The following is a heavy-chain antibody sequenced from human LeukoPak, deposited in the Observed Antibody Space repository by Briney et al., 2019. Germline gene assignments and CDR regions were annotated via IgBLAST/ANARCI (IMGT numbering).Heavy chain of an antibody. CDR3: ARAARSRFLFDY. V-gene: IGHV1-2*06. D-gene: IGHD6-6*01. J-gene: IGHJ4*02. CDR1: GYTFTGYY. Sequence: ASVKVSCKASGYTFTGYYMHWVRQAPGQGLEWMGRINPNSGGINYAQKFQGRVTMTRDTSISTAYMELSRLRSDDTAVYYCARAARSRFLFDYWGQGTLVTVSS. CDR2: INPNSGGI.